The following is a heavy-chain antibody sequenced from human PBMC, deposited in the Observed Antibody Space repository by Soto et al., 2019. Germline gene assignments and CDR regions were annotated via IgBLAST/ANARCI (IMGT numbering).Heavy chain of an antibody. CDR2: VTHSGTA. CDR1: GGSIDSGAFS. J-gene: IGHJ4*02. V-gene: IGHV4-30-2*01. CDR3: ARIHWAQSSLDY. D-gene: IGHD6-19*01. Sequence: SETLSLTCAVSGGSIDSGAFSLSWIRQPPGKGLEWIGYVTHSGTAYSIPSLNGRLTLSVDSSQTQFSLKLTPVTAADSAFYYCARIHWAQSSLDYWGRGILVTVSS.